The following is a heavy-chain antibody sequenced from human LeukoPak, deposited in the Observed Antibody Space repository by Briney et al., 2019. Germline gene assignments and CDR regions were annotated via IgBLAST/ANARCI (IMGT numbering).Heavy chain of an antibody. V-gene: IGHV3-21*01. D-gene: IGHD2-21*02. CDR1: GFTFSSYS. CDR2: ISRSSTYI. J-gene: IGHJ4*02. Sequence: GGSLRLSCTASGFTFSSYSMNWVRQAPGKGLEWVSSISRSSTYIYYADSVKGRFTISRDNAKNSLYLQMNSLRAEDTAVYYCASRRSAYCGGDCPEGYWGQGTLVTVSS. CDR3: ASRRSAYCGGDCPEGY.